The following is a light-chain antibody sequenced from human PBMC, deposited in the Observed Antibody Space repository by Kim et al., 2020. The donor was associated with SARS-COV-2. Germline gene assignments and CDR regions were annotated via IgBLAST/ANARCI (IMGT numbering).Light chain of an antibody. CDR2: QGS. CDR3: QAWDSSTWV. J-gene: IGLJ3*02. V-gene: IGLV3-1*01. CDR1: KLGDKY. Sequence: SVYPGQTASITCSGDKLGDKYACWYQQKPGQSPVLVIYQGSQRPSGIPERFSGSNSGNTATLTISGTQAMDEADYYCQAWDSSTWVFGGGTQLTVL.